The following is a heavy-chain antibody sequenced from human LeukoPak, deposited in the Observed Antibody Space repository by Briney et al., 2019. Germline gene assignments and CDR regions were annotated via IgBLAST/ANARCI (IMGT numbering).Heavy chain of an antibody. J-gene: IGHJ6*02. Sequence: GGSLRLSCAASGFTFSNAWMSWVRQAPGKGREWVGRIKSKTDGGTTDYAAPVEGRFTISRDDSKNTLYLQMNSLKTEDTAVYYCTTDKGSYYYYGMDVWGQGTTVTVSS. CDR2: IKSKTDGGTT. V-gene: IGHV3-15*01. D-gene: IGHD3-10*01. CDR1: GFTFSNAW. CDR3: TTDKGSYYYYGMDV.